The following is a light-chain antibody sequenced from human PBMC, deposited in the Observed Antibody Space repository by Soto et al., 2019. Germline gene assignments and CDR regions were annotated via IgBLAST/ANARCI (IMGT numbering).Light chain of an antibody. CDR3: LKYGRSPGWT. V-gene: IGKV3-11*01. J-gene: IGKJ1*01. Sequence: EIVLTQSPATLSLSPGERATLSCRASQSVSSYLAWYQQKPGQGPRLLIYDASNRATGIPARFSGSGSGTDFTLTISRLEPEDFAVYYCLKYGRSPGWTFGQGTKVDIK. CDR1: QSVSSY. CDR2: DAS.